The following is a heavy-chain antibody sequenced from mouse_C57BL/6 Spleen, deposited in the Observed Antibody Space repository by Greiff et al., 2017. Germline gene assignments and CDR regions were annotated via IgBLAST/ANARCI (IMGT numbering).Heavy chain of an antibody. CDR1: GYTFTSYW. Sequence: VQLQQPGAELVMPGASVKLSCKASGYTFTSYWMHWVKQRPGQGLEWIGEIDPSGSYTNYNQKFKGKSTLTVDKSSSTAYMQLSSLTSEDSAVYYCARILRPSYARDYWGQGTSVTVSS. J-gene: IGHJ4*01. CDR3: ARILRPSYARDY. CDR2: IDPSGSYT. V-gene: IGHV1-69*01. D-gene: IGHD3-2*02.